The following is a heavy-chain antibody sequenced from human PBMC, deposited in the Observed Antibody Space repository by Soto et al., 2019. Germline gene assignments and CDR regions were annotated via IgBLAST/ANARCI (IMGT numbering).Heavy chain of an antibody. CDR1: GYTFTSYG. CDR3: ATEQLAVAGYDDDYGMCV. J-gene: IGHJ6*02. V-gene: IGHV1-18*01. CDR2: ISAYNGNT. Sequence: QVQLVQSGAEVKKPGASVKVSCKASGYTFTSYGISWVRQAPGQGLEWMGWISAYNGNTNYAQKLQGRGTMTTVTSTSTAYVELRSLRSDDTAMYYCATEQLAVAGYDDDYGMCVWGQGTTVAVSS. D-gene: IGHD6-19*01.